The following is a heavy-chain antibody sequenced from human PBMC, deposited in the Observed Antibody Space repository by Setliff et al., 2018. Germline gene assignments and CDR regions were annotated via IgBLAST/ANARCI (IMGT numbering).Heavy chain of an antibody. V-gene: IGHV4-59*08. CDR2: FYHSASS. CDR3: ARFLNPKVYFYMDV. CDR1: GGSISSDY. Sequence: PSETLSLTCNVSGGSISSDYWAWIRQPPGKALEWIGYFYHSASSNYNPSLKSRVTISIDTSKNQFSLKLSSVTAADTAVYYCARFLNPKVYFYMDVWGKGTTVTVSS. J-gene: IGHJ6*03.